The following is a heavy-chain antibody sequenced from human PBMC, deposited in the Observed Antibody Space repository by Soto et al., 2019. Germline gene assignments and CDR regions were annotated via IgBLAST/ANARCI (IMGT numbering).Heavy chain of an antibody. Sequence: PSETLSLTCTVSGGSVSSGNFYWSWIRQSPGKGLEWIGYLYYTGNTNYNPSLKSRVTLSIDTSKNQFFLRLNSVTAADSAVYYCAREFGDNWNSEAYGGQGTAVTVSS. CDR2: LYYTGNT. CDR1: GGSVSSGNFY. J-gene: IGHJ4*02. CDR3: AREFGDNWNSEAY. V-gene: IGHV4-61*01. D-gene: IGHD1-1*01.